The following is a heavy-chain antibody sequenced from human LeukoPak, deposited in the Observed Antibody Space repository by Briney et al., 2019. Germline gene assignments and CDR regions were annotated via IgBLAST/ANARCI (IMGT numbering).Heavy chain of an antibody. CDR1: GFTFSSYG. J-gene: IGHJ5*02. CDR3: ARGPYGSGSYSWFDP. Sequence: GGSLRLSCAASGFTFSSYGMHWDRQAPGKGLEWVAVIWYDGSNKYYADSVKGRFTISRDNSKNTLYLQMNSLRAEDTAVYYCARGPYGSGSYSWFDPWGQGTLVTVSS. D-gene: IGHD3-10*01. CDR2: IWYDGSNK. V-gene: IGHV3-33*01.